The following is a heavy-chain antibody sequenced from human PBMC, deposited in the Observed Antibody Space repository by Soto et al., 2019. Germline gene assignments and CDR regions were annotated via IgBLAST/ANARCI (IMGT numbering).Heavy chain of an antibody. CDR3: ARDINDFWSGYFWLDP. CDR2: IWYDGSNK. D-gene: IGHD3-3*01. Sequence: GGSXRLSCAASGFTFSSYGMHWVRQAPGKGLEWVAVIWYDGSNKYYADSVKGRFTISRDNSKNTLYLQMNSLRAEDTAVYYCARDINDFWSGYFWLDPWGQGTLVTVSS. V-gene: IGHV3-33*01. J-gene: IGHJ5*02. CDR1: GFTFSSYG.